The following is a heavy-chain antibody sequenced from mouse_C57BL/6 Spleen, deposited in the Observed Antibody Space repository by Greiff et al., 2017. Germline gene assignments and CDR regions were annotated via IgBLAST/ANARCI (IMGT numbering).Heavy chain of an antibody. D-gene: IGHD2-2*01. Sequence: QVQLQQPGAELVRPGSSVKLSCKASGYTFTSYWMPWVKQRPIQGLEWIGNIDPSDSETHYNQKFKDKATLTVDTSASTADMQISSLPSEDSAVYYGARLGGYGGYYYAMDYWGQGTSGTVSS. CDR2: IDPSDSET. CDR1: GYTFTSYW. V-gene: IGHV1-52*01. J-gene: IGHJ4*01. CDR3: ARLGGYGGYYYAMDY.